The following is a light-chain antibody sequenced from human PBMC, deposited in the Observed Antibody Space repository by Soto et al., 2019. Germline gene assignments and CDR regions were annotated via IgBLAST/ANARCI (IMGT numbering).Light chain of an antibody. CDR2: EVS. CDR1: SSDVGGYNY. Sequence: ALTQPPSASGSPGQSVTISCTGTSSDVGGYNYVSWYQQHPGKAPKLMIYEVSKRPSGVPDRFSGSKSGNTASLTVSGLQAEDEADYYCSSYAGSTHYVFGTGTKVTVL. V-gene: IGLV2-8*01. CDR3: SSYAGSTHYV. J-gene: IGLJ1*01.